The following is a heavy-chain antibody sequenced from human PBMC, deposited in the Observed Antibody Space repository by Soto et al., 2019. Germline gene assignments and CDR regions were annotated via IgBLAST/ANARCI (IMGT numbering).Heavy chain of an antibody. Sequence: ASVKVSCKASGYTFTSYGISWVGQAPRQGLEWIGWISVYKVNTNYAQTLQGRVTMTTDTSTSTAYMELRSLRSDDTAVYCCARDSQDYIDCFDYWGQRTLVTVSS. V-gene: IGHV1-18*01. CDR1: GYTFTSYG. J-gene: IGHJ4*02. CDR2: ISVYKVNT. CDR3: ARDSQDYIDCFDY. D-gene: IGHD4-4*01.